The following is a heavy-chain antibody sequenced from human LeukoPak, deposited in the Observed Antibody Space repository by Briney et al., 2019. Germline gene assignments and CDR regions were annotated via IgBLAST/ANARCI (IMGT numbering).Heavy chain of an antibody. J-gene: IGHJ4*02. CDR1: GFTFSSYG. CDR3: AREGEHYDHSASFDH. V-gene: IGHV3-33*01. Sequence: GGSLRLSCAASGFTFSSYGMHWVRQAPGKGLEWVAVIWYNGSNKYYADSVKGRFIISRDNSKNTLYLQMNSLRAEDTAVYYCAREGEHYDHSASFDHWGQGTLVTVSS. D-gene: IGHD3-16*01. CDR2: IWYNGSNK.